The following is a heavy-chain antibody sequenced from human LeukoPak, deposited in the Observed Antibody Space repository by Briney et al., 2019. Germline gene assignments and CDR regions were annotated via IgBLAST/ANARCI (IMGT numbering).Heavy chain of an antibody. Sequence: PSETLSLTCTVSGGSISSYYWSWIRQPPGKGLEWIGYIYYSGSTTYNPPLKSRVTISVDTSKNQFSLKLSSVTAADTAVYYCARARGTRYCSGGSCYSLGGAFDYWGQGTLVTVSS. CDR2: IYYSGST. V-gene: IGHV4-59*01. D-gene: IGHD2-15*01. CDR1: GGSISSYY. J-gene: IGHJ4*02. CDR3: ARARGTRYCSGGSCYSLGGAFDY.